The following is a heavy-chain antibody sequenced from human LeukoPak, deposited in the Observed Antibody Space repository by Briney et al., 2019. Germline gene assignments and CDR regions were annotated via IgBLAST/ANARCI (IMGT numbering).Heavy chain of an antibody. CDR2: INWNGGST. Sequence: PGGSLRLSCAASGFTFDDYGMSWVRQAPGKGLEWVSGINWNGGSTGYADSVKGRFTISRDNAKNSLYLQMNSLRAEDTAVYYCATDQLWGPLLWGQGTLVTVSS. CDR3: ATDQLWGPLL. CDR1: GFTFDDYG. D-gene: IGHD3-16*01. V-gene: IGHV3-20*04. J-gene: IGHJ4*02.